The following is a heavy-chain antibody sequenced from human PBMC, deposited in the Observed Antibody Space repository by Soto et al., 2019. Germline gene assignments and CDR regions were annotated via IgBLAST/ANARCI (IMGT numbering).Heavy chain of an antibody. J-gene: IGHJ4*02. CDR3: AKDDGMASNVDY. CDR1: GFTFSSYD. V-gene: IGHV3-30*18. Sequence: QVQLEESGGGVVQPGRSLRLSCAASGFTFSSYDMRWVRQAPGKGLEWVALISYGGTNKYYADSVKGRFTVSRDNSENTLYLQMNSLRAEDTAVYYCAKDDGMASNVDYWGQGTLVTASS. D-gene: IGHD1-26*01. CDR2: ISYGGTNK.